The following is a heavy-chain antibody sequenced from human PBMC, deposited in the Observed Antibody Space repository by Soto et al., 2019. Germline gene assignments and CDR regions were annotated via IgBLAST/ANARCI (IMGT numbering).Heavy chain of an antibody. J-gene: IGHJ3*02. CDR2: INPSGGST. Sequence: ASVKVSCKASGYTFTSYYMHWGRQSPGQGLEWMGIINPSGGSTSYAQKFQGRVTMTRDTSTSTVYMELSSLRSEDTAVYYCARGTYYYDSSGYYHDAFDIWGQGTMVTVSS. V-gene: IGHV1-46*01. D-gene: IGHD3-22*01. CDR1: GYTFTSYY. CDR3: ARGTYYYDSSGYYHDAFDI.